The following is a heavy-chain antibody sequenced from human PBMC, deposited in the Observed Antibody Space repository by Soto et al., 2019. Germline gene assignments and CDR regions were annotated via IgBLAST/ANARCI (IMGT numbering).Heavy chain of an antibody. Sequence: GGSLRLSCAASGFTFSSYAMSWVRQAPGKGLEWVSGISGSGGSTYYADSVKGRFTISRDNSKNTLYLQMNSLRAEDTAVYYCAKDLLRESYFYYGMDVWGQGTTVTVSS. CDR3: AKDLLRESYFYYGMDV. D-gene: IGHD1-26*01. V-gene: IGHV3-23*01. CDR2: ISGSGGST. CDR1: GFTFSSYA. J-gene: IGHJ6*02.